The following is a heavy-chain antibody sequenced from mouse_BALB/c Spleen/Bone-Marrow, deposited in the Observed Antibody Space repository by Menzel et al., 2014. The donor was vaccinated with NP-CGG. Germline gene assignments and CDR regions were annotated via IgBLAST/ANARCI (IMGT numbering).Heavy chain of an antibody. CDR1: GYTFTDYY. D-gene: IGHD2-10*01. CDR2: IYPGSGNT. J-gene: IGHJ2*01. Sequence: QVHVKQSGPELVKPGASVKISCKASGYTFTDYYINWVKQKPGQGLEWIGWIYPGSGNTKYNEKFKGKATLTVDTSSSTAYMLLSSLTSEDTAVYFCARSAYYGNYGGYWGQGTTLTVSS. V-gene: IGHV1-84*02. CDR3: ARSAYYGNYGGY.